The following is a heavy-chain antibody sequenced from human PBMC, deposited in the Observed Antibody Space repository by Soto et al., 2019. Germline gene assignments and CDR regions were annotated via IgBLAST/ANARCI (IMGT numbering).Heavy chain of an antibody. J-gene: IGHJ2*01. Sequence: EVQLVESGGGLVQPGGSLRLSCAASGFTLSSYWMHWVRQAPGKGLVWVSRINSDGSSTSYADSVKGRFTISRDNAKNTLYLQMNSLRAEDTAVYYCARADCSGGSCFYWYFDLWGRGTLVTVSS. CDR2: INSDGSST. CDR3: ARADCSGGSCFYWYFDL. D-gene: IGHD2-15*01. CDR1: GFTLSSYW. V-gene: IGHV3-74*01.